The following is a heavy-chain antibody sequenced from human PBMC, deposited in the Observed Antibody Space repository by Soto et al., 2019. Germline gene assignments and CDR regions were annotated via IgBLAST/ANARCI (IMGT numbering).Heavy chain of an antibody. Sequence: SETLSLTCAVYGGPFSGYYWSWIRQPPGKGLEWIGEIYHSGSTNYNPSLKSRVTISVDRSKNQFSLKLSSVTAADTAVYYCARAHYGDYGYGMDVWGQGTTVTVSS. J-gene: IGHJ6*02. CDR2: IYHSGST. CDR3: ARAHYGDYGYGMDV. D-gene: IGHD4-17*01. V-gene: IGHV4-34*01. CDR1: GGPFSGYY.